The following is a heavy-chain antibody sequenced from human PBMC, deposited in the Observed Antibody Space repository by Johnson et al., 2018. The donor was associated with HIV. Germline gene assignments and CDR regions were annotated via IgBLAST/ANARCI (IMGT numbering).Heavy chain of an antibody. V-gene: IGHV3-30*04. D-gene: IGHD6-19*01. CDR2: ISYDGSIK. CDR3: ASTSSGWFYAVDI. J-gene: IGHJ3*02. CDR1: GFTFSSYA. Sequence: QVQLVESGGGLVQPGGSLRLSCAASGFTFSSYAIHWVRQAPGKGLEWVAVISYDGSIKYYGDSVKGRFTISRDNSKNTLYLQMNSLRAEDTAVYYCASTSSGWFYAVDIWGQGTMVTVSS.